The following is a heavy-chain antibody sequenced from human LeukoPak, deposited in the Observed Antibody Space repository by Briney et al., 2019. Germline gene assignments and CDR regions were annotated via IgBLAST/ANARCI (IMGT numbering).Heavy chain of an antibody. D-gene: IGHD2-2*01. Sequence: GGSLRLSCAASGFTFSSYWMSWVRQAPGKGLEWVANIKQDGSEKHFGDSVKGRSTISRDNAKKSLYLQMNSLRAEDTAVYYCARDLNIVVVPAHGMDVWGQGTTVTVSS. J-gene: IGHJ6*02. CDR2: IKQDGSEK. V-gene: IGHV3-7*01. CDR3: ARDLNIVVVPAHGMDV. CDR1: GFTFSSYW.